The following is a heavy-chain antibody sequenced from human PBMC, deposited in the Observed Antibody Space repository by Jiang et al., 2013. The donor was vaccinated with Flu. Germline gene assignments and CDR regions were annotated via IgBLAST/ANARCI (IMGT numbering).Heavy chain of an antibody. CDR3: ARDLDHDY. CDR1: GFTFSTYS. J-gene: IGHJ4*03. D-gene: IGHD1-1*01. Sequence: VQLVESGGGLVKPGGSLRLSCAASGFTFSTYSMNWVRQAPGKGLEWVSSISSSSSYIYYGDSVKGRFSISRDNAKNSLYLQMNSLRAEDTAVYYCARDLDHDYVGPGTVVTVSS. V-gene: IGHV3-21*01. CDR2: ISSSSSYI.